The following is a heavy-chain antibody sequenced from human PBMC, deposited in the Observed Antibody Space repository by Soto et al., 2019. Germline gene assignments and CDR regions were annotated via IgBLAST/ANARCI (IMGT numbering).Heavy chain of an antibody. Sequence: ASVKVSCKASGGTFSSYAISWVRQAPGQGLEWMGGIIPIFGTTNYAQKFQGRVTITADKSTSTAYMELSSLRSEDTAVYYCARHFKTMVRGVITNYYYYYGMDVLGQGTTVTSP. CDR1: GGTFSSYA. J-gene: IGHJ6*02. D-gene: IGHD3-10*01. CDR2: IIPIFGTT. V-gene: IGHV1-69*06. CDR3: ARHFKTMVRGVITNYYYYYGMDV.